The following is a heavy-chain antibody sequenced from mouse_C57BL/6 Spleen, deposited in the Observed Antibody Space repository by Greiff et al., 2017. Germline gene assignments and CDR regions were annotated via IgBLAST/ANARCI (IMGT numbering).Heavy chain of an antibody. CDR1: GFTFSNYW. V-gene: IGHV6-3*01. CDR3: TVPAY. CDR2: IRLKSDNYAT. Sequence: EVMLVESGGGLVQPGGSMKLSCVASGFTFSNYWMNWVRQSPEKGLEWVAQIRLKSDNYATHYAVSVKGRFTISRDDSKSSVYLQMNNLRAEDTGIYYCTVPAYWGQGTLVTVSA. J-gene: IGHJ3*01.